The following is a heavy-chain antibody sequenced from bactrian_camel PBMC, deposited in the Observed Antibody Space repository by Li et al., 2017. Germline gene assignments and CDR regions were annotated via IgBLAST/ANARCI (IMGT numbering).Heavy chain of an antibody. CDR3: VADYQNNWCSASWLLGTFVP. V-gene: IGHV3S55*01. CDR2: IVGDGTT. D-gene: IGHD7*01. J-gene: IGHJ6*01. CDR1: GVSVSTYC. Sequence: HVQLVESGRGSVQAGGSLSLSCVASGVSVSTYCMAWFRQAPGKERERIAAIVGDGTTYYDDLLKARFTISRDSAKNTLYLQMSNLKPEDTAMYYCVADYQNNWCSASWLLGTFVPGARGPRSPSP.